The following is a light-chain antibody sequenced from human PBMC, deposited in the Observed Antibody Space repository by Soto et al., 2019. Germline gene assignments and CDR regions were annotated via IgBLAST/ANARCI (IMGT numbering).Light chain of an antibody. CDR3: SSYTSSSTLYV. J-gene: IGLJ1*01. CDR1: SSDVGGYDY. V-gene: IGLV2-14*01. CDR2: EVS. Sequence: QPALTQPPSASGSPGQSVTISCTGTSSDVGGYDYVSWYQQYPGKTPKLMIYEVSNRPSGVSNRFSGSKSGNTASLTISGLQAEDEADYYCSSYTSSSTLYVFGTGTKV.